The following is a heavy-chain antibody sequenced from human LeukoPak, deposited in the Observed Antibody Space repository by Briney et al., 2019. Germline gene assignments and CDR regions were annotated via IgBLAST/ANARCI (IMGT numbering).Heavy chain of an antibody. D-gene: IGHD4-17*01. CDR2: ISYDGSNK. V-gene: IGHV3-30*18. CDR1: GFTFSSYS. Sequence: GGSLRLSCAASGFTFSSYSMNWVRQAPGKGLEWVAVISYDGSNKYYADSVKGRFTISRDNSKNTLYLQMNSLRAEDTAVYYCAKDKAVTTKPYYFDYWGQGTLVTVSS. J-gene: IGHJ4*02. CDR3: AKDKAVTTKPYYFDY.